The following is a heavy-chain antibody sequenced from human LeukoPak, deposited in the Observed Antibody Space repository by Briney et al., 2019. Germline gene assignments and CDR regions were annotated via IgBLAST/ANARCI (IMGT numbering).Heavy chain of an antibody. CDR3: ARGGYNSSGYYYY. Sequence: SETLSLTCTVSGYSISSGFYWGWIRQPPGKGLEWIGSIYHSGSTYYNPSLKSRVTISVDTSRNHFSLKLSSVTAADTAVYFCARGGYNSSGYYYYWGQGALVTVSS. CDR2: IYHSGST. V-gene: IGHV4-38-2*02. D-gene: IGHD3-22*01. CDR1: GYSISSGFY. J-gene: IGHJ4*02.